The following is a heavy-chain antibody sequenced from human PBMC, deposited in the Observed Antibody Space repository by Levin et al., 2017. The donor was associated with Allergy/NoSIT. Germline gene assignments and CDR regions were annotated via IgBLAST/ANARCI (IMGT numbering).Heavy chain of an antibody. J-gene: IGHJ4*02. D-gene: IGHD6-13*01. Sequence: QAGGSLRLSCAASGFTISSNYMSWVRQAPGKGLEWVSVIYSGGSTYYADSVKGRFTISRDNSKNTLYLQMNSLRAEDTAVYYCARAGTYYFDYWGQGTLVTVSS. CDR3: ARAGTYYFDY. CDR1: GFTISSNY. CDR2: IYSGGST. V-gene: IGHV3-53*01.